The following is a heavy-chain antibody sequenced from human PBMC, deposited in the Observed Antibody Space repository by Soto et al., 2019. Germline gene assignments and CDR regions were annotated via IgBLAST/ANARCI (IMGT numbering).Heavy chain of an antibody. V-gene: IGHV4-61*01. D-gene: IGHD3-3*01. CDR2: VYYTGPT. J-gene: IGHJ5*02. CDR1: GGFVSSASYF. CDR3: ARMRIGEVQYWFDP. Sequence: QVQLQESGPGLVKPSETLSLTCTVSGGFVSSASYFWSWIRQPQGKEMEFFAYVYYTGPTKYSPSLKGRATISLDTAKNQFSLNLSSVNTADTGIYYWARMRIGEVQYWFDPWGQGIMVTVS.